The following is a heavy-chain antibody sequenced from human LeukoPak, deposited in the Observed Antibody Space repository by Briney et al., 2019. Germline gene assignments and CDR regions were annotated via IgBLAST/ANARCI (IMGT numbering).Heavy chain of an antibody. V-gene: IGHV3-23*01. CDR2: ISGSGAGT. J-gene: IGHJ4*02. Sequence: GGSLRLSCAASGFTFSSYARSWVRQPPGKGLEWVSTISGSGAGTYYADSVKGRFTISRDNPKNTLYLQMNSLRAEDTAIYYCAKGTRGSGTSYNDDYWGQGTLVTVSS. CDR1: GFTFSSYA. CDR3: AKGTRGSGTSYNDDY. D-gene: IGHD3-10*01.